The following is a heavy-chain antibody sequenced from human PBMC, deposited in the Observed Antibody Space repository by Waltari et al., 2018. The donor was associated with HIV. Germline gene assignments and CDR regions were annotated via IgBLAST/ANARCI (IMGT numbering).Heavy chain of an antibody. CDR3: ARFCTHGSCYATFDY. J-gene: IGHJ4*02. CDR1: GFTFSTYW. CDR2: IREDGSQT. V-gene: IGHV3-7*01. Sequence: EVQLVESGGGLVQPGGSLRLSCEASGFTFSTYWMGWVRQAPGKGLEWVANIREDGSQTHYVDSLKGRFTISRDDSKNSQYLQMKSLRAEDTAVYFCARFCTHGSCYATFDYWGQGTLVTVSS. D-gene: IGHD2-8*01.